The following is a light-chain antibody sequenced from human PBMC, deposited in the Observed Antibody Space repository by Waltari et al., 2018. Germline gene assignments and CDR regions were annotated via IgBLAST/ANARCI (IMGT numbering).Light chain of an antibody. V-gene: IGKV3-11*01. CDR2: DAS. J-gene: IGKJ2*01. Sequence: EIVLTQSPAPLSLSPGERATLSCRASQSVSSYLALYQQKPGQAPRLLIYDASNRATGIPARFSGSGSGTDFTLTISSLEPEDFAVYYCQQRSNWPPGYTFGQGTKLEI. CDR1: QSVSSY. CDR3: QQRSNWPPGYT.